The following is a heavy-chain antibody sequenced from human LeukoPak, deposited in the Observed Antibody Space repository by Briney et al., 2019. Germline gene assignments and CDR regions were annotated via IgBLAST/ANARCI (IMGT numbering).Heavy chain of an antibody. CDR3: ARAKWGYYFDY. D-gene: IGHD1-26*01. V-gene: IGHV3-21*01. Sequence: GGSLRLSCVASGFSFSSSTMTWVRQAPGKGLEWVSSTSSFSNYIYYADSLKGRFTISRDNAKNSLSLQMNSLRTEDTAVYYCARAKWGYYFDYWGQGTVVTVSS. CDR1: GFSFSSST. J-gene: IGHJ4*02. CDR2: TSSFSNYI.